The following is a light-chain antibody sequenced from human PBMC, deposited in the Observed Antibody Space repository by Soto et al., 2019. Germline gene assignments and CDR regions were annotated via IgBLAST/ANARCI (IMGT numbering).Light chain of an antibody. CDR3: QLYGSSPLYT. J-gene: IGKJ2*01. V-gene: IGKV3-20*01. CDR1: QTVSSQY. Sequence: VLTQSPGTLSLSPGERATLSCWASQTVSSQYVAWYQQKLGQAPRLLIYAASRRATGIPGRFSGSGSGTDFSLTITRLEPEDFAVYYCQLYGSSPLYTFGQGTKLEIK. CDR2: AAS.